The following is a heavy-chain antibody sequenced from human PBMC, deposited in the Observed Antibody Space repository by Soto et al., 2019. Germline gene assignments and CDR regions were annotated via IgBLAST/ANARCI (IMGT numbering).Heavy chain of an antibody. CDR3: ASRRGYSYGAFRFGP. D-gene: IGHD5-18*01. J-gene: IGHJ5*02. V-gene: IGHV4-34*01. Sequence: SETLSLTCAVYGGSFSGYYWSWIRQPPGKGLEWIGEINHSGSTNYNPSLKSRVTISVDTSKNQFSLKLSSVTAADTAVYYCASRRGYSYGAFRFGPWRQGTLVTVSS. CDR1: GGSFSGYY. CDR2: INHSGST.